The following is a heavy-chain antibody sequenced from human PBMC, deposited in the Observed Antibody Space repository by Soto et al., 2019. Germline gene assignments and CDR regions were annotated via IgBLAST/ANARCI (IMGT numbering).Heavy chain of an antibody. V-gene: IGHV3-30*02. J-gene: IGHJ4*02. Sequence: DSVKGRFTISRDNSKNTLYLQMNSLRAEDTAVYCCAKALIAAAGTGSYFDYWGQGTLVTVSS. CDR3: AKALIAAAGTGSYFDY. D-gene: IGHD6-13*01.